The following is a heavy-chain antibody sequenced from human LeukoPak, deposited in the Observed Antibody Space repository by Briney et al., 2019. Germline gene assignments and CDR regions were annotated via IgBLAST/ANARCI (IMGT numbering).Heavy chain of an antibody. CDR2: IEHDGSDQ. CDR1: GITIIKNW. CDR3: ARHDSSGYYSFDY. J-gene: IGHJ4*02. V-gene: IGHV3-7*05. Sequence: RGGLRHSCAASGITIIKNWMSSVRQAPGKGLEWVANIEHDGSDQYYADSVEGRFTISRDNAKNSLYLQMNSLRAEDTAVYYCARHDSSGYYSFDYWGQGTLVTVSS. D-gene: IGHD3-22*01.